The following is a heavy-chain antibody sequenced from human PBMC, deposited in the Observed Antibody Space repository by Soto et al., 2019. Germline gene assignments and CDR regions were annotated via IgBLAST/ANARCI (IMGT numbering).Heavy chain of an antibody. CDR2: ISAYNGNT. D-gene: IGHD5-12*01. Sequence: ASVKVSCKASGYTFTSYGISWVRQAPGQGLEWMGWISAYNGNTNYAQKLQGRVTMTTDTSTSTAYMELRSLRSDDTAVYYCARESIRLKPVYYYMDVWGKGTTVTVSS. CDR1: GYTFTSYG. CDR3: ARESIRLKPVYYYMDV. V-gene: IGHV1-18*01. J-gene: IGHJ6*03.